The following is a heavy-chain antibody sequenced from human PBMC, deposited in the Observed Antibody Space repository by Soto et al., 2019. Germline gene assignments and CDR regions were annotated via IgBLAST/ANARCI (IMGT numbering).Heavy chain of an antibody. CDR3: ARTRKGHSYGYF. Sequence: QVQLQQWGAGLLKPSETLSLTCAVYGGSFSGYYWSWIRQPPGKGLEWIGEINHSGSTNYNPSLTSRVTISVDTSKNQFSLKLSSVTAADTAVYYCARTRKGHSYGYFSGQGTLVTVSS. D-gene: IGHD5-18*01. CDR2: INHSGST. J-gene: IGHJ4*02. CDR1: GGSFSGYY. V-gene: IGHV4-34*01.